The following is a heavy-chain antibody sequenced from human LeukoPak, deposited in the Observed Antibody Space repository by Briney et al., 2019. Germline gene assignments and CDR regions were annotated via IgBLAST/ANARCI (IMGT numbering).Heavy chain of an antibody. CDR1: GGSICSYY. Sequence: WETLSLTCSVSGGSICSYYWSWIRQPAGKGLEWIGRIYTSGSTNYNATLKSRVTMSVDTSKHQFSLKLSSVTAADTAVYYCARAGYSSGWYYFDYWGQGTLVTVSS. D-gene: IGHD6-19*01. J-gene: IGHJ4*02. CDR2: IYTSGST. CDR3: ARAGYSSGWYYFDY. V-gene: IGHV4-4*07.